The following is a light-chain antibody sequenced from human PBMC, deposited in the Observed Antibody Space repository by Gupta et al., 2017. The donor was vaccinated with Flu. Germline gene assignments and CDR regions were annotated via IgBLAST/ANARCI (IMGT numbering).Light chain of an antibody. CDR1: QDITKY. V-gene: IGKV1-33*01. CDR2: DAS. Sequence: DIQMTQSPSSLSASVGDRVTITCQASQDITKYLNWYQQRPGEAPKLLIYDASNLERGVPSRFSGVGSGTDFSVTISSLQPEDIGTYYCQQYDNLPFTFGPGTKVDI. CDR3: QQYDNLPFT. J-gene: IGKJ3*01.